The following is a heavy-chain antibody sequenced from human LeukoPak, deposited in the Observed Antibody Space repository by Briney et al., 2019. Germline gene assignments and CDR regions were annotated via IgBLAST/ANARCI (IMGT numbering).Heavy chain of an antibody. J-gene: IGHJ4*02. D-gene: IGHD3-10*01. CDR2: INPNSGGT. CDR3: ARDSSHYGSGSYYNTYYFDY. Sequence: ASVKVSCKASGYTFTGYYVHWVRQAPGQGLEWLGWINPNSGGTNYAQKFQGRVTMTRDTSISTAYMELSRLRSDDTAVYYCARDSSHYGSGSYYNTYYFDYWGQGTLVTVSP. CDR1: GYTFTGYY. V-gene: IGHV1-2*02.